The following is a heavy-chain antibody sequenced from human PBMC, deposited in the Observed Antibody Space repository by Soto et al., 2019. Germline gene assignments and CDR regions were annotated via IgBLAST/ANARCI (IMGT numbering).Heavy chain of an antibody. D-gene: IGHD3-10*01. CDR3: ARVTAGSGSYQIDL. CDR2: IGRVSTYI. Sequence: HLVESGGGLVKPGGSLRLSCVASGFPFSSFSLNWIRQAPGKGLEWVSSIGRVSTYIYYADSVRGRFTVSRDNAKNSVYLQMNGLTAEESGIYYCARVTAGSGSYQIDLWGQGTLVTVSS. J-gene: IGHJ4*02. CDR1: GFPFSSFS. V-gene: IGHV3-21*01.